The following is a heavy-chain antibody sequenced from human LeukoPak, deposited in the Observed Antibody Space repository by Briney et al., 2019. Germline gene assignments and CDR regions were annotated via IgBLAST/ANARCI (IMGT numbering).Heavy chain of an antibody. J-gene: IGHJ4*02. CDR2: IKQDGNEK. CDR1: GFTYSGYW. Sequence: GGSLRLSCAASGFTYSGYWMTWVRQAPGKGLEWVANIKQDGNEKYYVDSVKGRFTISRDNAKNSLYLQMNSLRAEDTAVYYCARDRGSGWYFYWGQGTLVTVSS. V-gene: IGHV3-7*03. CDR3: ARDRGSGWYFY. D-gene: IGHD6-19*01.